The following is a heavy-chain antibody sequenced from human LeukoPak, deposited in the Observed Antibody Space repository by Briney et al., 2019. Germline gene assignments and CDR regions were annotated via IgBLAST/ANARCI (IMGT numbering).Heavy chain of an antibody. Sequence: PSETLSLTCAVYGGSFSGYYWSWIRQPPGKGLEWIGEINHSGSTNYNPSLKSRVTISVDTSKNQCSLKLSSVTAADTAVYYCASPTTVYYYYGMDVWGQGTTVTVSS. D-gene: IGHD4-11*01. CDR1: GGSFSGYY. J-gene: IGHJ6*02. CDR2: INHSGST. CDR3: ASPTTVYYYYGMDV. V-gene: IGHV4-34*01.